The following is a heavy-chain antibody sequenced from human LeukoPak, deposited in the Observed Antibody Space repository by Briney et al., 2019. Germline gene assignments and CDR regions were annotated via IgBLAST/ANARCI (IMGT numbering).Heavy chain of an antibody. Sequence: SETLSLTCTVSGGSISSYYWSWIRQPPGKGLEWIGYIYYSGSTNYNPSLKSRVTISVDTSKNQFSLKLSSVTAADTAVYYCVAATWYYFDYWGQGTLVTVSS. V-gene: IGHV4-59*01. J-gene: IGHJ4*02. CDR2: IYYSGST. CDR3: VAATWYYFDY. D-gene: IGHD2-15*01. CDR1: GGSISSYY.